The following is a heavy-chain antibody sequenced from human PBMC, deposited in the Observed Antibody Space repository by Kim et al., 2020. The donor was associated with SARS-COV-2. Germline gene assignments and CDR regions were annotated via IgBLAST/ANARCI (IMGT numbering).Heavy chain of an antibody. Sequence: DSVKGRFTSSRDNAKNSLYLQMNSLRAEDTAVYYCARDRHMGSSSSPFDIWGQGTMVTVSS. D-gene: IGHD6-6*01. J-gene: IGHJ3*02. CDR3: ARDRHMGSSSSPFDI. V-gene: IGHV3-48*03.